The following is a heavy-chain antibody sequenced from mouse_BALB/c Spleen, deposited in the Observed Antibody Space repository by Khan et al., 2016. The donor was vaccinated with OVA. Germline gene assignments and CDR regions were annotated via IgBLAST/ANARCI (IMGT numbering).Heavy chain of an antibody. V-gene: IGHV2-9*02. CDR1: GFSLTSYG. D-gene: IGHD2-3*01. Sequence: QVQLKESGPGLVAPSQSLSITCSVSGFSLTSYGINWVRQPPGKGLEWLGVIWAGGSTNYNSALMSRLSISKDNAKNQVFLKMTILQTDATAMYYCARFYDPYYALDYWGPGTSVTVSS. CDR2: IWAGGST. CDR3: ARFYDPYYALDY. J-gene: IGHJ4*01.